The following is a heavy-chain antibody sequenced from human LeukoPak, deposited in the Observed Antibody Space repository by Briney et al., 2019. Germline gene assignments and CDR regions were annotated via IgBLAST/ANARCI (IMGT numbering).Heavy chain of an antibody. CDR3: ASGFSHPFDY. Sequence: SETLSLTCTVSGGSISSSSYYWGWIRQPPGKGLEWIGSIYYSGSTYCNPSLKSRVTISVDTSKNQFSLKLSSVTAADTAVYYCASGFSHPFDYWGQGTLVTVSS. V-gene: IGHV4-39*01. D-gene: IGHD3-3*01. CDR1: GGSISSSSYY. J-gene: IGHJ4*02. CDR2: IYYSGST.